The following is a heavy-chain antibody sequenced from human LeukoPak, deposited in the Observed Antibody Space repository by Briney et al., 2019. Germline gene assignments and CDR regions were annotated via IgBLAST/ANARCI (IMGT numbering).Heavy chain of an antibody. V-gene: IGHV4-59*12. CDR2: IYYSGST. J-gene: IGHJ4*02. CDR1: GGSISSYY. D-gene: IGHD3-10*01. CDR3: ARRRIYYGSGSYYNY. Sequence: PSETLSLTCTVSGGSISSYYWSWIRQPPGKGLEWIGYIYYSGSTKYNPSLKSRVTISVDTSKNQFSLKLSSVTAADTAVYYCARRRIYYGSGSYYNYWGQGTLVTVSS.